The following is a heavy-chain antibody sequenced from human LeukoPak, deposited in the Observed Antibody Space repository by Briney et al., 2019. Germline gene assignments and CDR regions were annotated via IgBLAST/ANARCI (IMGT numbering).Heavy chain of an antibody. Sequence: ASVKVSCKASGYTFTSYYMHWVRQAPGQGLEWMGIINPSGGSTSYAQKFQGRVTITADESTSTAYMELSSLRSEDTAVYYCAIRTYYYGSGSYYPFDYWGQGTLVTVSS. CDR2: INPSGGST. V-gene: IGHV1-46*01. CDR1: GYTFTSYY. D-gene: IGHD3-10*01. J-gene: IGHJ4*02. CDR3: AIRTYYYGSGSYYPFDY.